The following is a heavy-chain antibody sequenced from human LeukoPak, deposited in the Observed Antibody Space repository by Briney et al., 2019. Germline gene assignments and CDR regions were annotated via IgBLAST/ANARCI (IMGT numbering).Heavy chain of an antibody. J-gene: IGHJ4*02. CDR3: ARDQDSSGWYYTLDY. CDR1: GFTFSSYG. V-gene: IGHV3-33*01. D-gene: IGHD6-19*01. CDR2: IWYDGSNK. Sequence: PGRSLRLSCAASGFTFSSYGMHWVRQAPGKGLEWVAVIWYDGSNKYYADSVKGRFTISRDNSKNTLYPQMNSLRAEDTAVYYCARDQDSSGWYYTLDYWGQGTLVTVSS.